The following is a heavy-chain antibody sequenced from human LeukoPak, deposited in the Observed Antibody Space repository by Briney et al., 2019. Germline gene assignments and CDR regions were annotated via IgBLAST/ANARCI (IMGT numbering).Heavy chain of an antibody. D-gene: IGHD3-10*01. Sequence: PGGSLRLSCAASGFTFDDYAMHWVRQAPGKGLEWVSGISWNSGSIGYADSVKGRFTISRDNAKNSLYLQMNSLRAEDTALYYCARLLSWPYYYYGMDVWGQGTTVTVSS. J-gene: IGHJ6*02. CDR2: ISWNSGSI. CDR3: ARLLSWPYYYYGMDV. CDR1: GFTFDDYA. V-gene: IGHV3-9*01.